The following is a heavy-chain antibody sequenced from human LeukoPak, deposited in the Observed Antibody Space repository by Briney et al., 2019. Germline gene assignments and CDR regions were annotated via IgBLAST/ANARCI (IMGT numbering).Heavy chain of an antibody. CDR2: INPNSGGT. J-gene: IGHJ6*03. V-gene: IGHV1-2*02. CDR1: GYTFTGYY. D-gene: IGHD2-2*01. CDR3: ARDPGSSYSTSWYDYYYMDV. Sequence: GASVKVSCKASGYTFTGYYIHWVRQAPGQGLAWMGWINPNSGGTYYAQKFRGRVTMTRDTSISTAYMELSRLRSDDTAVYYCARDPGSSYSTSWYDYYYMDVWGKGTTVTISS.